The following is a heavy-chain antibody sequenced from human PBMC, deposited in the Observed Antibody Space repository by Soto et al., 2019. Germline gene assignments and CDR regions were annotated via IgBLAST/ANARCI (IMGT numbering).Heavy chain of an antibody. CDR3: TTSGQGDFWSGYYNPRHDPYYYGMDV. D-gene: IGHD3-3*01. CDR1: GFTFSNAW. CDR2: IKSKTDGGTT. Sequence: GGSLRLSCAASGFTFSNAWMNWVRQAPGKGLEWVGRIKSKTDGGTTDYAAPVRGRFTISSDDSKKTLYLQMNSLKTEDTAVYYCTTSGQGDFWSGYYNPRHDPYYYGMDVWGQGTTVTVSS. J-gene: IGHJ6*02. V-gene: IGHV3-15*07.